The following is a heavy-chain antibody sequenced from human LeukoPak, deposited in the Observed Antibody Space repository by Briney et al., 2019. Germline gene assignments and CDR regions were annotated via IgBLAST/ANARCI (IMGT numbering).Heavy chain of an antibody. J-gene: IGHJ4*02. Sequence: PGRSLRLSCAASGFTFHHYAIHWVRQVPGKGLEWVSGINWNSAKIGYADSVKGRFTISRDNAKNSVSLQMTSLGAEDTAVYFCARGTTSGSFIIDHWGQGTLVAVSS. V-gene: IGHV3-9*01. CDR3: ARGTTSGSFIIDH. CDR1: GFTFHHYA. CDR2: INWNSAKI. D-gene: IGHD3-10*01.